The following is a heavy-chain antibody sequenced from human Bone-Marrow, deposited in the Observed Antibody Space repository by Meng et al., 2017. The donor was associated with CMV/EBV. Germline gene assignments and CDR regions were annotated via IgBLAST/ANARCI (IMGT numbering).Heavy chain of an antibody. Sequence: ASVKVSCKASGYTFTSYGISWVRQAPGQGLEWMGWISAYNGNTNYAQKLQGRVTMTTDTSTSTAYMELRSLRSDDTAVYYCARDFSQWEPDMQDAFDIWGQGTMVTASS. J-gene: IGHJ3*02. CDR2: ISAYNGNT. D-gene: IGHD1-26*01. V-gene: IGHV1-18*01. CDR3: ARDFSQWEPDMQDAFDI. CDR1: GYTFTSYG.